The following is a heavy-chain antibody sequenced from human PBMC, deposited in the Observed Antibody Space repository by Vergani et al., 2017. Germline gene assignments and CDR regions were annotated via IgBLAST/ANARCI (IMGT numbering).Heavy chain of an antibody. CDR3: ARDPPRGYDSSGYYGY. V-gene: IGHV1-24*01. CDR2: FDPEDGET. J-gene: IGHJ4*02. Sequence: QVQLVQSGAEVKKPGASVKVSCKVSGYTLTELSMHWVRQAPGKGLEWMGGFDPEDGETIYAQKFQGRVTMTEDTSTDTAYMELSRLRSDDTAVYYCARDPPRGYDSSGYYGYWGQGTLVTVSS. D-gene: IGHD3-22*01. CDR1: GYTLTELS.